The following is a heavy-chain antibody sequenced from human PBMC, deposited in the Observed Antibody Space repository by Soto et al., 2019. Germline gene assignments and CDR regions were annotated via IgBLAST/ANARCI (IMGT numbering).Heavy chain of an antibody. CDR2: ISGSGGST. D-gene: IGHD4-17*01. V-gene: IGHV3-23*01. CDR1: GFTFSSYA. CDR3: AKDSLKNVYGDSLDY. Sequence: EVQLLESGGGLVQPGGSLRLSCAASGFTFSSYAMSWVRQAPGKGLEWVSAISGSGGSTYYADSVKGRFTISRDNSKNRLYLQMNSLRAEDTAVYYCAKDSLKNVYGDSLDYWGQGTLVTVSS. J-gene: IGHJ4*02.